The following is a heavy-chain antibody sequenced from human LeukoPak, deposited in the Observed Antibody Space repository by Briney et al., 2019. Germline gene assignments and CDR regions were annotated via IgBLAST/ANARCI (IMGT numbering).Heavy chain of an antibody. CDR1: GFTFSSYA. V-gene: IGHV3-23*01. CDR3: AKDGPPNYYYDSSGYYYVDY. D-gene: IGHD3-22*01. J-gene: IGHJ4*02. CDR2: ISGSGGST. Sequence: GGSLRLSCAASGFTFSSYAMSWVRQAPGKGLEWVSAISGSGGSTYYADSVKGRFTISRDNSKNTLYLQMNSLRAEDTAVYYCAKDGPPNYYYDSSGYYYVDYWGQGTLVTVSS.